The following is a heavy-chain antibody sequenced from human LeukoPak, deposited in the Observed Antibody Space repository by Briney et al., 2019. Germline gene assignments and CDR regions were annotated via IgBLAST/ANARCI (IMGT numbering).Heavy chain of an antibody. Sequence: GGSLRLSCAASEFTFSSYTMNWVRQAPGKGLEWVSSIGAVSSSKYYADSIKGRFTISRDNAKNSLYLQMHRLRAEDTAVYYCARDSASVGHNDAFGIWGQGTMVTVSS. CDR3: ARDSASVGHNDAFGI. CDR2: IGAVSSSK. CDR1: EFTFSSYT. D-gene: IGHD2-15*01. J-gene: IGHJ3*02. V-gene: IGHV3-21*01.